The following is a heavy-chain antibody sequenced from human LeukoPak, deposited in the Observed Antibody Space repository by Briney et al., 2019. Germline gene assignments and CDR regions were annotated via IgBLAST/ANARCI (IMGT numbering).Heavy chain of an antibody. CDR2: IYYSGST. V-gene: IGHV4-59*01. Sequence: PSETLSLTCTVSGGSISSYYWSWIRQPPGKGLEWIGYIYYSGSTNYNPSLKSRVTISVDTSKNQFSLKPSSVTAADTAVYYCARDVKAPGYSSSPWYFDYWGQGTLVTVSS. J-gene: IGHJ4*02. CDR1: GGSISSYY. CDR3: ARDVKAPGYSSSPWYFDY. D-gene: IGHD6-13*01.